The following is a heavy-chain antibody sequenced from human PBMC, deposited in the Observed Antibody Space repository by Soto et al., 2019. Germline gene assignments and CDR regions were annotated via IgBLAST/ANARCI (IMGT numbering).Heavy chain of an antibody. D-gene: IGHD6-6*01. CDR3: AREDGNTVHFDY. J-gene: IGHJ4*02. Sequence: LSLTCTVSGDSISSGDYYWSWIRQPPGKGLEWIGYIYNSGSTYINPSLKRRATISVDTSKNQFSLKLSSVTAADTAVYYCAREDGNTVHFDYWGQGTLVTVSS. CDR1: GDSISSGDYY. CDR2: IYNSGST. V-gene: IGHV4-30-4*01.